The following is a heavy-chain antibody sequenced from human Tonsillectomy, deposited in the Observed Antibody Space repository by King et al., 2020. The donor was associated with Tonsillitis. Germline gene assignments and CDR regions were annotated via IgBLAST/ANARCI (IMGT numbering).Heavy chain of an antibody. CDR1: RYSFPAYW. CDR3: ARFRYYYDSSGYWGDY. Sequence: VQLVESGAEVKKPGESLKISCKGSRYSFPAYWIGWVRQMPGKGLEWMGIIYPGDSNTRYSPSFQGQVTISADKSTSTAYLQWSSLKASDSAMYYCARFRYYYDSSGYWGDYWGQGTLVTVSS. D-gene: IGHD3-22*01. J-gene: IGHJ4*02. V-gene: IGHV5-51*01. CDR2: IYPGDSNT.